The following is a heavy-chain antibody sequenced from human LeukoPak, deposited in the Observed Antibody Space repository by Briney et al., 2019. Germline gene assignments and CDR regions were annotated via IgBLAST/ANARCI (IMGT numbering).Heavy chain of an antibody. CDR1: GFIVSSSY. V-gene: IGHV3-53*01. Sequence: PGGSMRLSCGASGFIVSSSYMSWVGRAPGKGLEWVSVLYSGGTTHYGDSVKGRFTISRDNSKNTLFLQMNSLRAEDTAVYYCARGHIAVAGHYGAGPSDYWGQGTLVTVSS. J-gene: IGHJ4*02. CDR2: LYSGGTT. D-gene: IGHD6-19*01. CDR3: ARGHIAVAGHYGAGPSDY.